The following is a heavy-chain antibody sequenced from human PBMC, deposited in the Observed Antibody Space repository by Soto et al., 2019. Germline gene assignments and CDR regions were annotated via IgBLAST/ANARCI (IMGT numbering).Heavy chain of an antibody. CDR2: VYISGST. CDR3: ARGGREGFDI. J-gene: IGHJ3*02. CDR1: GGSISTYY. Sequence: QVQLQESGPGLVKPSETLSLTCTVSGGSISTYYWNWIRQSAGKGLEWIGRVYISGSTNYHPSLKSRVAMSVDTSNNQFSLKVTSVTAADTAVYYCARGGREGFDIWGQGTMVTGSS. V-gene: IGHV4-4*07.